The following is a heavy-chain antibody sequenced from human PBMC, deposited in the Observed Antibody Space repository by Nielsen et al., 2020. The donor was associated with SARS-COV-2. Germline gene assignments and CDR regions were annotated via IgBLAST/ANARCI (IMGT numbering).Heavy chain of an antibody. CDR3: ARDDYCSSTSCPLLDY. Sequence: ASVKVSCKVSGYTLTELSMHWVRQAPGKGLEWMGGFDPEDGETIYAQKFQGRVTMTTDTSTSTAYMELRSLRSDDTAVYYCARDDYCSSTSCPLLDYWGQGTLVTVSS. V-gene: IGHV1-24*01. D-gene: IGHD2-2*01. CDR1: GYTLTELS. J-gene: IGHJ4*02. CDR2: FDPEDGET.